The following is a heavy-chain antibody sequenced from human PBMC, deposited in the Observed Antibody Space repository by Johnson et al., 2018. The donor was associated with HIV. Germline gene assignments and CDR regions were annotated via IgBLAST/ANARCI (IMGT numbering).Heavy chain of an antibody. CDR3: ARGGLYIQFLAVDAFDI. V-gene: IGHV3-30*02. CDR2: IRYDGNSK. D-gene: IGHD4-11*01. CDR1: GFTFSSYG. J-gene: IGHJ3*02. Sequence: QVQLVESGGGVVQPGRSLRLSCAASGFTFSSYGMHWVRRAPGKGLEWVAFIRYDGNSKYYIDSVKGRFTVSRDNSKNTLYLQMNSLRPEDTAVYFCARGGLYIQFLAVDAFDIWGQGTMVTVSS.